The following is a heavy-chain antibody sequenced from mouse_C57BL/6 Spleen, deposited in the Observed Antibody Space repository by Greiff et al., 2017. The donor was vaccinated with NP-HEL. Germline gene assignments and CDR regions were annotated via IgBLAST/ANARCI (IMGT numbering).Heavy chain of an antibody. V-gene: IGHV1-19*01. D-gene: IGHD1-1*01. CDR2: INPYNGGT. J-gene: IGHJ4*01. Sequence: VQLQQSGPVLVKPGASVKMSCKASGSTFTDYYLNWVKQSHGKSLEWIGVINPYNGGTSYNQKFKGKATLTVDKSSSTAYMELNSLTSEDSAVYYCARGDYGSSYDAMDYWGQGTSVTVSS. CDR3: ARGDYGSSYDAMDY. CDR1: GSTFTDYY.